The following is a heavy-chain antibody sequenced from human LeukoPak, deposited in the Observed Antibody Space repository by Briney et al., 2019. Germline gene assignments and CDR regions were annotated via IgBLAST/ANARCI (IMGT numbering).Heavy chain of an antibody. V-gene: IGHV3-23*01. J-gene: IGHJ5*02. D-gene: IGHD3-3*01. Sequence: GGSLRLSCAASGFTFSSYAMSWVRQAPGKGLEWGSAISGSGGSTYYADSVKGRFTIPRDNSKNTLYLQMNSLRAEDTAVYYCAKVSRVGYYDFWSGYSRVFDPWGQGTLVTVSS. CDR2: ISGSGGST. CDR3: AKVSRVGYYDFWSGYSRVFDP. CDR1: GFTFSSYA.